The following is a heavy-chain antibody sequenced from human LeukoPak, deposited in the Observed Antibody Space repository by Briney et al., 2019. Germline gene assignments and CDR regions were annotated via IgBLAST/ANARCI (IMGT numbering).Heavy chain of an antibody. CDR1: DSNIGTYA. D-gene: IGHD6-19*01. V-gene: IGHV3-9*03. CDR2: ISWNSGSI. CDR3: AKDGLAGVFGNWFDP. Sequence: GGSLRLSCGAPDSNIGTYAVTWVRQVPGKGLEWVSGISWNSGSIGYADSVKGRFTISRDNAKNSLYLQMNSLRAEDMALYYCAKDGLAGVFGNWFDPWGQGTLVTVSS. J-gene: IGHJ5*02.